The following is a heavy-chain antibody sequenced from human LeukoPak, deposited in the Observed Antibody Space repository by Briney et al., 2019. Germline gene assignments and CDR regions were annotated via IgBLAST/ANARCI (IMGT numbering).Heavy chain of an antibody. CDR3: ARAHGVLRYFDWLLDSDYYYMDV. V-gene: IGHV4-59*01. Sequence: SETLSLTCTVSGGSISSYYWSWIRQPPGKGLEWIGYIYYSGSTNYNPSLKSRVTISVDTSKNQFSLKLSSVTAADTAVYYCARAHGVLRYFDWLLDSDYYYMDVWGKGTTVTISS. J-gene: IGHJ6*03. CDR1: GGSISSYY. D-gene: IGHD3-9*01. CDR2: IYYSGST.